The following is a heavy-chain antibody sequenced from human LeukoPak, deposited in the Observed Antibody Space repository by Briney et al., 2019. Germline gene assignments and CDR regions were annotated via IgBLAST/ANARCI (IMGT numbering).Heavy chain of an antibody. CDR1: GFTFGNYW. J-gene: IGHJ5*02. D-gene: IGHD3-16*01. Sequence: PGGSLRLSCSASGFTFGNYWMSWVRQTPGKGRELVANINQEGSEKYYVDSVKGRFTMSRDNAENSVHLQMNSLRDEDTAVYYCAREVRSVGGGKRFDLWGQGTLVTVSS. CDR3: AREVRSVGGGKRFDL. CDR2: INQEGSEK. V-gene: IGHV3-7*01.